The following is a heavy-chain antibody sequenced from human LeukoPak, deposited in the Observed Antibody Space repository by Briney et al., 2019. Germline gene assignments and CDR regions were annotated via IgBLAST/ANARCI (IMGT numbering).Heavy chain of an antibody. J-gene: IGHJ5*02. V-gene: IGHV4-39*01. D-gene: IGHD3-9*01. CDR2: IYYSGST. CDR3: ARRNRGILTRSWFDP. Sequence: SETLSLTCTVAGGSIGSTTYYWAWIRQPPGKGLEWIGSIYYSGSTYYNPSLKSRVTISIDTAKNQFSLNLSSVTAADTAVYYCARRNRGILTRSWFDPWGQGTLVTVSS. CDR1: GGSIGSTTYY.